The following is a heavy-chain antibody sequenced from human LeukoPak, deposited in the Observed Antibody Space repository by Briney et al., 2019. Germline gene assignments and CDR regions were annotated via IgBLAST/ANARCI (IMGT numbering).Heavy chain of an antibody. Sequence: GGSLRLSCAASGFTFNSHWMHWVRQAPGKGLVWVSRINGDGSSTTYAESVKGRFTISRDNAKNTLFLQMNSLRAEDTAVYYCATTGSGSYYDYWGQGTLVTVSS. CDR2: INGDGSST. J-gene: IGHJ4*02. CDR3: ATTGSGSYYDY. D-gene: IGHD1-26*01. CDR1: GFTFNSHW. V-gene: IGHV3-74*01.